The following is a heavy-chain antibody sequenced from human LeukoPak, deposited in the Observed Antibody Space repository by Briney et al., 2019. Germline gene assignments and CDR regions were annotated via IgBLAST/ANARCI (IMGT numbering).Heavy chain of an antibody. D-gene: IGHD2-2*01. J-gene: IGHJ6*03. CDR3: AKDLGGVGPAGYYYYMDV. CDR1: GFTFSSYA. V-gene: IGHV3-23*01. CDR2: ISGSGGST. Sequence: GGSLRLSCAASGFTFSSYAMSWVRQAPGKGLEWVSAISGSGGSTYYADSVKGRFTISRDNSKNTLYLQMNSLRAEDTAVYYCAKDLGGVGPAGYYYYMDVWGKGTTVTVSS.